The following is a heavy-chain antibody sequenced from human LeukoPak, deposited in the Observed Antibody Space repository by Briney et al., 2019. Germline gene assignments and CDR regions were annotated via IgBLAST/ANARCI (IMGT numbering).Heavy chain of an antibody. CDR3: ARGVTTPLDAFDI. V-gene: IGHV4-59*01. D-gene: IGHD1-26*01. CDR1: GGSISSYY. J-gene: IGHJ3*02. Sequence: PSETLSLTCTVSGGSISSYYWSWIRQPPGKGLEWIGYLYNSGSTNYNPSLKSRATISVDMSKNQLSLKLSSVTAADTAVYYCARGVTTPLDAFDIWGQGTMVTVSS. CDR2: LYNSGST.